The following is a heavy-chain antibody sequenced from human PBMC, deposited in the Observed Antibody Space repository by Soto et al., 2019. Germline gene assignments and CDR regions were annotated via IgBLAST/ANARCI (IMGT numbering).Heavy chain of an antibody. J-gene: IGHJ4*02. CDR1: GFTFGTYW. D-gene: IGHD7-27*01. CDR2: IKPDGSER. CDR3: ATDLNWEQY. V-gene: IGHV3-7*04. Sequence: EVQLVESGGGLVQPGGSLRLSCAASGFTFGTYWMTWVRQPPGEGLECVADIKPDGSERYYVDSVKGRFTISRDNAKNSLYLHMNSLRAEDTAVYYCATDLNWEQYWGQGTLVTVSS.